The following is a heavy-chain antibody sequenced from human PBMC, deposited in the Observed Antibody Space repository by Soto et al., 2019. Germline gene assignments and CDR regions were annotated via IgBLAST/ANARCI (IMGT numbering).Heavy chain of an antibody. J-gene: IGHJ4*02. Sequence: SETLSLTCSVSGGSVSSGSYYWSWIRQPPGRGLEWIGFIYYSGSTKRHPSLKSRVTISVDTSKNQFSLRLSSVTAADTAVYYCATTSALPNFSNHSRYSFYYWGQGTLVTVSS. V-gene: IGHV4-61*01. CDR1: GGSVSSGSYY. CDR2: IYYSGST. CDR3: ATTSALPNFSNHSRYSFYY. D-gene: IGHD1-1*01.